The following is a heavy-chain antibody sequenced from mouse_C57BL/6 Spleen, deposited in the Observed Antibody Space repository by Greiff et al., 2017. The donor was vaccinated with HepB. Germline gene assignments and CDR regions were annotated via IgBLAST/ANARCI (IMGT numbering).Heavy chain of an antibody. CDR2: INPNNGGT. J-gene: IGHJ4*01. V-gene: IGHV1-22*01. Sequence: DVKLQESGPELVKPGASVKMSCKASGYTFTDYNMHWVKQSHGKSLEWIGYINPNNGGTSYNQKFKGKATLTVNKSSSTAYMELRSLTSEDSAVYYCGITTVVAPMDYWGQGTSVTVSS. CDR3: GITTVVAPMDY. D-gene: IGHD1-1*01. CDR1: GYTFTDYN.